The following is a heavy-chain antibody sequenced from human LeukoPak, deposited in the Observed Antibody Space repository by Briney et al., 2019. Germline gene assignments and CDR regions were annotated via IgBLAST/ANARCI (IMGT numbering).Heavy chain of an antibody. Sequence: ASVKVSCKASGGTFSSYAISWVRQAPGQGLEWMGGIIPIFGTANYVQKFQGRVTITRDTSASTAYMELSSLRSEDTAVYYCARNYGDYPNWFDPWGQGTLVTVSS. D-gene: IGHD4-17*01. V-gene: IGHV1-69*05. CDR2: IIPIFGTA. J-gene: IGHJ5*02. CDR3: ARNYGDYPNWFDP. CDR1: GGTFSSYA.